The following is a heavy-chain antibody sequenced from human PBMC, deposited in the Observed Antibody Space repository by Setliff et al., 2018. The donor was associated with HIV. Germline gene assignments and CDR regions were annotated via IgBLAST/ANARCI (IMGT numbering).Heavy chain of an antibody. CDR1: GGSFIGSSFQ. V-gene: IGHV4-39*07. J-gene: IGHJ4*02. CDR2: IAYSGTTMYF. CDR3: ARGPPFAY. Sequence: PSETLSLTCNVYGGSFIGSSFQSTWIRQAPGKGLEWIGDIAYSGTTMYFNYNPSLESRLSLSEDTSRHQFSLKLTSVTADDTGIYYCARGPPFAYWGQGLLVTVSS.